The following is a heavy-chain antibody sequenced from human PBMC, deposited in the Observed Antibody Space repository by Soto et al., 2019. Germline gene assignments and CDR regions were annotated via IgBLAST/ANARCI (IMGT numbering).Heavy chain of an antibody. V-gene: IGHV3-7*02. J-gene: IGHJ3*02. CDR2: IKQDGTKK. CDR3: AIEKVGAASVHVFDI. Sequence: PGGSLRLSCAGSGITLNSSCLTWVRHLPGKGLEWVANIKQDGTKKYNVDSVKGRFTVSRDNAKNSLFLEMNSLSAEDTAVYYCAIEKVGAASVHVFDIWGRGTMVTVSS. D-gene: IGHD1-26*01. CDR1: GITLNSSC.